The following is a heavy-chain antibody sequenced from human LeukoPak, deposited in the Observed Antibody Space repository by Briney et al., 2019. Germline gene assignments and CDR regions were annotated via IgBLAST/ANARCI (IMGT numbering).Heavy chain of an antibody. V-gene: IGHV3-7*01. D-gene: IGHD1-26*01. CDR3: ARAQSGSYYWYYYYYMDV. Sequence: PGGSLRLSCAAPGFTFSSYWMSWVRQAPGKGLEWVANIKQNGSEKYYVDSVKGRFTISRDNAKNSLYLQMNSLRAEDTAVYYCARAQSGSYYWYYYYYMDVWGKGTTVTVSS. J-gene: IGHJ6*03. CDR2: IKQNGSEK. CDR1: GFTFSSYW.